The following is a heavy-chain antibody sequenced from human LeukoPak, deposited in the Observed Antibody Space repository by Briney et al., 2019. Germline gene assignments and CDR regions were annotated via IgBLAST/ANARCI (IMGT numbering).Heavy chain of an antibody. J-gene: IGHJ4*02. V-gene: IGHV3-30*04. Sequence: GGSLRLSCAASGFTFSSNAMQWVRQAPGKGLEWVAVISYHGTNKYYADSVKGRFTISRDNSKNTLYLQMNSLRTEDTAVYYCARVEYGYSGYDPYYFDYWGQGTLVTVSS. CDR3: ARVEYGYSGYDPYYFDY. CDR1: GFTFSSNA. CDR2: ISYHGTNK. D-gene: IGHD5-12*01.